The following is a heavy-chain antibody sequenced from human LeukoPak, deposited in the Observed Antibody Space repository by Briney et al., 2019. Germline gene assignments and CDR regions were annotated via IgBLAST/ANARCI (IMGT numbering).Heavy chain of an antibody. CDR3: AKASRQGAVASPLDY. CDR2: IVVGSGST. D-gene: IGHD6-19*01. CDR1: GFTFTSSA. J-gene: IGHJ4*02. V-gene: IGHV1-58*02. Sequence: SVKVSCKASGFTFTSSAIQWVRQTRGQHLEWIGWIVVGSGSTRYARELQERVTITRDMSTSTSYMELSSLRSEDTAVYYCAKASRQGAVASPLDYWGQGTLVTVSS.